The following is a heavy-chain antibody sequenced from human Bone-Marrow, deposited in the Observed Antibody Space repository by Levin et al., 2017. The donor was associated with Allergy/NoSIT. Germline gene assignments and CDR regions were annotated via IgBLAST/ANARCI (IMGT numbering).Heavy chain of an antibody. J-gene: IGHJ6*02. V-gene: IGHV1-24*01. CDR1: GYTFTEVS. CDR2: YDPENAET. CDR3: ARGVMIRLGGVIASHALDV. Sequence: GESLKISCRVSGYTFTEVSMQWVRQSPGKGLEWIGGYDPENAETIYGQNFQGRVTMTEDTSRDTAYMELTRLSFDDTAVYYCARGVMIRLGGVIASHALDVWGQGTTVTVSS. D-gene: IGHD3-16*02.